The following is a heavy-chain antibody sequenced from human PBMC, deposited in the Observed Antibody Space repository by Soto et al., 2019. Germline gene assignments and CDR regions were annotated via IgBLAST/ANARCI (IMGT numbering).Heavy chain of an antibody. CDR1: GFTFDNYA. CDR3: AKDSWAIFGVPAGEYYAMDV. V-gene: IGHV3-23*01. CDR2: ISGSGGTT. Sequence: GGSLRLSCVASGFTFDNYAMSWVRQAPGKGLEWVSAISGSGGTTYYSDSVKGRFTISRDNSKNTVYLQMNDLRVEDAAEYFCAKDSWAIFGVPAGEYYAMDVWGQGTTATVSS. D-gene: IGHD3-3*01. J-gene: IGHJ6*02.